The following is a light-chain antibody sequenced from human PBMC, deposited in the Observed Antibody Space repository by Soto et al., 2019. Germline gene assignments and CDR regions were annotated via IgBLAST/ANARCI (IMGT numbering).Light chain of an antibody. Sequence: QSALTQPASVSGSPGQSITISCTGTSSDVGSYDLVSWYQQHPGKAPKLMIYVGSKRPSGVSNRFSGSKSGNTASLTITGLQAEDEADYYCCSYARTSTWVFGGGTKLTVL. CDR2: VGS. CDR1: SSDVGSYDL. V-gene: IGLV2-23*01. J-gene: IGLJ3*02. CDR3: CSYARTSTWV.